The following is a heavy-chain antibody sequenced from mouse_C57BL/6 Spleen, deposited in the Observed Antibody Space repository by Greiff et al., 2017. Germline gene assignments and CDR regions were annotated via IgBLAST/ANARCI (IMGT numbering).Heavy chain of an antibody. J-gene: IGHJ2*01. CDR3: ARHGDYGSLDY. CDR1: GFTFSSYT. Sequence: DVMLVESGGGLVKPGGSLKLSCAASGFTFSSYTMSWVRQTPEKRLEWVATISGGGGNTYYPDSVKGRFTISRDNAKNTLYLQMSSLRSEDTALYYCARHGDYGSLDYWGQGTTLTVSS. V-gene: IGHV5-9*01. D-gene: IGHD1-1*01. CDR2: ISGGGGNT.